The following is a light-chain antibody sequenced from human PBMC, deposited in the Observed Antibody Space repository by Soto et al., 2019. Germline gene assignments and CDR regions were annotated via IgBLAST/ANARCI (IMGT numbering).Light chain of an antibody. J-gene: IGKJ2*01. CDR3: QQYYDYQYT. V-gene: IGKV1-5*03. Sequence: DIPMTQSPSTLSASVGDRVTITCRASQSINTWLAWYQQKPGKAPKVLIFTASHLQSGVPSRFSGSGSGTEFTLTISSLQPDDFATYYCQQYYDYQYTFGQGTKLEIK. CDR1: QSINTW. CDR2: TAS.